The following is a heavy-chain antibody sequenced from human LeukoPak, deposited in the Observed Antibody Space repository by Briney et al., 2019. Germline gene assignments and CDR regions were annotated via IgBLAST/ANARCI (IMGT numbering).Heavy chain of an antibody. CDR2: ISSSGSTI. CDR1: GFTFSDYD. CDR3: ARGENIAMVGLFDY. Sequence: GGSLRLSCAASGFTFSDYDMSWIRQAPGKGLEWVSYISSSGSTIYYADSVKGRFTISRDNAKNSLYLQMNSLRAEDTAVSYCARGENIAMVGLFDYWGQGTLVTVSS. D-gene: IGHD5-18*01. V-gene: IGHV3-11*01. J-gene: IGHJ4*02.